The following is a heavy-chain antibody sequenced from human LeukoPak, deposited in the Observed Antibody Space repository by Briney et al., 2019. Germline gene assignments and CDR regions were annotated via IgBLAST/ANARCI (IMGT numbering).Heavy chain of an antibody. D-gene: IGHD2-15*01. CDR2: ISGSGGST. V-gene: IGHV3-23*01. CDR1: GFTFSSYA. CDR3: AKSVVVADLYYYYGMDV. J-gene: IGHJ6*02. Sequence: PGGSLRLSCAASGFTFSSYAMSWVRQAPGKGLEWVSAISGSGGSTYYADSVKGRFTISRDNSKNTLYLQMNSLRAEVTAVYYCAKSVVVADLYYYYGMDVWGQGTTVTVSS.